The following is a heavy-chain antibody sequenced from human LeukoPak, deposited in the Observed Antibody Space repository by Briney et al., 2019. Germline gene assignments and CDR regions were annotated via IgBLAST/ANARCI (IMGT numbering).Heavy chain of an antibody. D-gene: IGHD3-10*01. Sequence: GRSLRLSCAASGFPFSSYAMSWVRQAPGKGLEWVSGIGGSGGSTYYADSVKGRFTISRDNSKNTLYLQMNSLRAEDTAVYYCAKAYGAGSFYNSFDYWGQGTLVTVSS. J-gene: IGHJ4*02. CDR2: IGGSGGST. CDR3: AKAYGAGSFYNSFDY. V-gene: IGHV3-23*01. CDR1: GFPFSSYA.